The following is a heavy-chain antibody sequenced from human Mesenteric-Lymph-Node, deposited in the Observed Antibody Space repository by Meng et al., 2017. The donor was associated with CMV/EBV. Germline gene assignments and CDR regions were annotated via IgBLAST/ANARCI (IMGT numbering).Heavy chain of an antibody. CDR3: ARGTRYSYGYYVHD. J-gene: IGHJ4*01. CDR1: GFTFNSYW. CDR2: INWNGNSR. Sequence: GGSLRLSCAASGFTFNSYWMHWVRQGPGKGLEWVAGINWNGNSRGYADSVKGRFTISRDNAKMYLQMNSLRAEDTALYYCARGTRYSYGYYVHDWGHGTLVTVSS. D-gene: IGHD5-18*01. V-gene: IGHV3-20*04.